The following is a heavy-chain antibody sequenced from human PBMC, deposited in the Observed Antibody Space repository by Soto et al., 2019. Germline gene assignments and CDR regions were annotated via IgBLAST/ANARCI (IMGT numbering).Heavy chain of an antibody. CDR1: GYTFTSYA. D-gene: IGHD6-13*01. CDR3: ARDRAPNIAAAGTRRSAFDI. J-gene: IGHJ3*02. Sequence: SVKVSCKASGYTFTSYAMHWVRQAPGQRLEWMGWINAGNGNTKYSQKFQGRVTITRDTSASTAYMELSSLRSEDTAVYYCARDRAPNIAAAGTRRSAFDIWGQGTMVTVSS. V-gene: IGHV1-3*01. CDR2: INAGNGNT.